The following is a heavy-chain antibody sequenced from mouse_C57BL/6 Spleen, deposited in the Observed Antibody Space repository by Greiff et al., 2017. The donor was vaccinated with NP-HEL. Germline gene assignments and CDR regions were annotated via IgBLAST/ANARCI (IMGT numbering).Heavy chain of an antibody. CDR3: TRSGYYGNYFDY. D-gene: IGHD2-1*01. Sequence: QVQLQQSGAELVRPGASVTLSCKASGYTFTDYEMHWVKQTPVHGLEWIGAIDPETGGTAYNQKFKGKAILTADKSSSTAYMELRSLTSEDSAVYYCTRSGYYGNYFDYWGQGTTLTVSS. CDR2: IDPETGGT. J-gene: IGHJ2*01. V-gene: IGHV1-15*01. CDR1: GYTFTDYE.